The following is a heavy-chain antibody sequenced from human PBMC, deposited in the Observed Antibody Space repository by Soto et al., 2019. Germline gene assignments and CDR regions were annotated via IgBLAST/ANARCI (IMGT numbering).Heavy chain of an antibody. CDR2: IYYSGST. Sequence: QVQLQESGPGLVKPSQTLSLTCTVSGGSISSGGYYWSWIRQHPGKGLEWIGYIYYSGSTYYNPSLKSRVTISVDTSKNQFSMKLSSVTAADTAVYYCARGQVAPYYFDYWGQGTLVTVSS. V-gene: IGHV4-31*03. D-gene: IGHD5-12*01. CDR3: ARGQVAPYYFDY. J-gene: IGHJ4*02. CDR1: GGSISSGGYY.